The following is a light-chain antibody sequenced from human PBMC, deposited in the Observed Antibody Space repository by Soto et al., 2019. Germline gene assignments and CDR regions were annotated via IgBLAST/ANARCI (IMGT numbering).Light chain of an antibody. V-gene: IGKV3-20*01. CDR1: QSVSSSY. CDR2: GAS. Sequence: EIVLTQSPGTLSLSPGERATLSCRASQSVSSSYLAWYQQKPGQAPRLLIYGASSRATGIPDRFSGSGSGTAFTLTISRLEPEAFAVYYCQQYGSSPWTFGQGTKAEIK. J-gene: IGKJ1*01. CDR3: QQYGSSPWT.